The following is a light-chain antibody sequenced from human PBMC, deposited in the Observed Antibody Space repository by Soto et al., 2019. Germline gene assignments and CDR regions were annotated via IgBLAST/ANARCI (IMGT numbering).Light chain of an antibody. Sequence: QSALTQPASVSGSPGQSITISCSGTRRDVGRYDYVSWYQQHPGKAPRLIIYEVSNRPSGISNRFSGSKSGNTATLTISGLQAEDEAEYFCSSYTKVNTLVVFGGGTKLTVL. CDR1: RRDVGRYDY. CDR2: EVS. J-gene: IGLJ2*01. CDR3: SSYTKVNTLVV. V-gene: IGLV2-14*01.